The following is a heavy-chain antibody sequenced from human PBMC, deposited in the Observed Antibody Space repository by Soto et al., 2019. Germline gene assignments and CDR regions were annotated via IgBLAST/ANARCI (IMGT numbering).Heavy chain of an antibody. CDR1: GGSFSGYY. CDR3: ARGRLDIVATIGGYYFDY. D-gene: IGHD5-12*01. J-gene: IGHJ4*02. CDR2: INHSGST. Sequence: TSETLSLTCAVYGGSFSGYYWSWIRQPPGKGLEWIGEINHSGSTNYNPSLKSRVTISVDTSKNQFSLKLSSVTAADTAVYYCARGRLDIVATIGGYYFDYWGQGTLVTVSS. V-gene: IGHV4-34*01.